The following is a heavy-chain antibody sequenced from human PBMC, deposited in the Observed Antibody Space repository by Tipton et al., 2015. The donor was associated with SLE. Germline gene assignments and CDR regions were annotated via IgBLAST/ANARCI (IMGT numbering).Heavy chain of an antibody. D-gene: IGHD2-15*01. Sequence: TLSLTCTVSGGSISSHYWSWIRQPPGKGLEWIGYIYHSASTNYNPSLKSRVTISVDTSKNQFSLKLSSVTAADTAVYYCARAKVAANDAGIDYWGQGTLVTVSS. CDR2: IYHSAST. CDR3: ARAKVAANDAGIDY. V-gene: IGHV4-59*11. J-gene: IGHJ4*02. CDR1: GGSISSHY.